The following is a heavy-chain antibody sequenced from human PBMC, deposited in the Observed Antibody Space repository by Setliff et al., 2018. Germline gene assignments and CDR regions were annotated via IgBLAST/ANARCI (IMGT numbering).Heavy chain of an antibody. J-gene: IGHJ2*01. CDR1: GGSISSGGYY. CDR2: IYYSGST. CDR3: ARDFISGQQWLIPRRYFDL. D-gene: IGHD6-19*01. V-gene: IGHV4-31*03. Sequence: TLSLTCTVSGGSISSGGYYWSWIRQHPGKGLEWIGYIYYSGSTYYNPSLKSRVTISVDTSKNQFSLKLSSVTAADTAVYYCARDFISGQQWLIPRRYFDLWGRGTLVTVSS.